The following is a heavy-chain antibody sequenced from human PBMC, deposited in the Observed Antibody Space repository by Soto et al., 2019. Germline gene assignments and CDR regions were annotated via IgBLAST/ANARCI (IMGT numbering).Heavy chain of an antibody. J-gene: IGHJ5*02. CDR3: ARDMYSSGYLSCPTA. V-gene: IGHV3-30-3*01. CDR1: GFTFSTSA. D-gene: IGHD5-18*01. CDR2: ISYDGSNK. Sequence: PGGSLRLSCAASGFTFSTSAMHWVRQAPGKGLEWVAVISYDGSNKHYGVSVKGRFTTSRDNSKDTLYLQMNSLTTEDTAVYYCARDMYSSGYLSCPTAWGQGALVTVSS.